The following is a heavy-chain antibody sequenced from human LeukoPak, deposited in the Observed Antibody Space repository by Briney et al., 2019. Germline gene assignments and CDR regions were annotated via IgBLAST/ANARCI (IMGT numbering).Heavy chain of an antibody. J-gene: IGHJ3*02. V-gene: IGHV3-21*01. CDR2: ISSSSSYI. CDR1: GFTFSSYR. D-gene: IGHD6-19*01. CDR3: ARDRASSSGWYGSSAFDI. Sequence: GGSLRHSCAPSGFTFSSYRMNWVRQAPGKGLKWVSSISSSSSYIYYADSVKGRFTISRDNAKNSLYLQMNSLRAEDTAVYYCARDRASSSGWYGSSAFDIWGQGTMVTVSS.